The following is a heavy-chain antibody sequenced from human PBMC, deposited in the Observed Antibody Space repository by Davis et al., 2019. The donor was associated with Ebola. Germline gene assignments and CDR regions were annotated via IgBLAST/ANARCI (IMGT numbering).Heavy chain of an antibody. CDR2: ISSSSSYT. D-gene: IGHD3-22*01. V-gene: IGHV3-21*01. J-gene: IGHJ4*02. CDR3: ARDASGYYSNFDY. Sequence: GESLKISCAASGFTFSSYSMNWVRQAPGKGLEWVSSISSSSSYTNYADSVKGRFTISRDNAKNTLYLQMNSLRAEDTAVYYCARDASGYYSNFDYWGQGTLVTVSS. CDR1: GFTFSSYS.